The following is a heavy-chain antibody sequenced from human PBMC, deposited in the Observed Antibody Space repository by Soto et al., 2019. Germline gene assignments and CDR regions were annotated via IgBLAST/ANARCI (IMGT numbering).Heavy chain of an antibody. D-gene: IGHD3-16*01. J-gene: IGHJ4*02. V-gene: IGHV3-30*03. CDR2: ILYDGSKK. Sequence: GGSLRLSCVASGFNLNTYGIYFFGQAPFKGRQWVAQILYDGSKKHYADSVKGRFTITRDNSKNTVYLQMDSLRVDDTAMHYCVRDLGLMAGYWGQGSLVTVSS. CDR3: VRDLGLMAGY. CDR1: GFNLNTYG.